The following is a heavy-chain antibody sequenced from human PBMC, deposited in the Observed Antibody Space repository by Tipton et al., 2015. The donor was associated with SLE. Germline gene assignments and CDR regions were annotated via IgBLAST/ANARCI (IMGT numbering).Heavy chain of an antibody. D-gene: IGHD6-25*01. J-gene: IGHJ4*02. CDR1: GGSISSHY. V-gene: IGHV4-34*01. CDR3: ARGEVGTIAAAPIDYFDY. Sequence: TLSLTCTVSGGSISSHYWSWIRQPPGKGLEWIGEINHSGSTNYNPSLKSRVTISVDTSKNQFSLKLSSVTAADTAVYYCARGEVGTIAAAPIDYFDYWGQGTLVTVSS. CDR2: INHSGST.